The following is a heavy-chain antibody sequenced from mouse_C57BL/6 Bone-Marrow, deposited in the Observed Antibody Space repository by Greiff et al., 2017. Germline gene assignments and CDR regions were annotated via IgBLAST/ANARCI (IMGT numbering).Heavy chain of an antibody. Sequence: VQLQQSGAELVRPGASVKLSCKASGYTFTDYYINWVKQRPGQGLEWIARIYPGSGNTNYNEKFKGKATLTAEKSSSTAYMQLSSLTSEDSAGYFCARALLPWFAYWGQGTLVTVSA. J-gene: IGHJ3*01. CDR1: GYTFTDYY. V-gene: IGHV1-76*01. CDR3: ARALLPWFAY. D-gene: IGHD2-12*01. CDR2: IYPGSGNT.